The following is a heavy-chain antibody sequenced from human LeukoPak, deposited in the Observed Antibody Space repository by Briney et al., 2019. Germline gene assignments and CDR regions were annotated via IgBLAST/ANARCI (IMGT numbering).Heavy chain of an antibody. V-gene: IGHV4-34*01. CDR3: ARVSHYYDSSGYYYFDY. CDR1: GGSFSGYY. Sequence: SETLSLTCAVYGGSFSGYYWSWIRQPPGKGLEWIGEINHSGSTNYNPSLKSRVTISVDTSKNQFSLKLSSVTTADTAVYYCARVSHYYDSSGYYYFDYWGQGTLVTVSS. J-gene: IGHJ4*02. D-gene: IGHD3-22*01. CDR2: INHSGST.